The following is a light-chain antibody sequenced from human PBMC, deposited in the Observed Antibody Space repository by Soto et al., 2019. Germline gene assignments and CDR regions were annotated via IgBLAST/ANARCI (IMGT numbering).Light chain of an antibody. CDR1: QSISNW. V-gene: IGKV1-5*01. J-gene: IGKJ2*01. Sequence: DIQMTQSPSTLSASVGDRVTITCRTSQSISNWLAWYQQKPGKAPKLLISGASSLESGVPSRFSGSGSGTEFTLTISSLQPEDFAVYYCQQRSNWPPTFGQGTKLEIK. CDR3: QQRSNWPPT. CDR2: GAS.